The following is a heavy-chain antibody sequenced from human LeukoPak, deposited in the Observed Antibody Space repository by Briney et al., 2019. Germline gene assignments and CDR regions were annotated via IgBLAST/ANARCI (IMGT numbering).Heavy chain of an antibody. V-gene: IGHV5-10-1*01. J-gene: IGHJ3*02. CDR1: EYSFTSYW. Sequence: GESLKISCKGSEYSFTSYWISWVRQMPGKGLEWMGRIDPSDSYTNYSPSFQGHVTISADKSISTAYLQWSSLKASDTAMYYCATLQADSTYYYGSGRPPSAPGAFDIWGQGTMVTVSS. CDR3: ATLQADSTYYYGSGRPPSAPGAFDI. CDR2: IDPSDSYT. D-gene: IGHD3-10*01.